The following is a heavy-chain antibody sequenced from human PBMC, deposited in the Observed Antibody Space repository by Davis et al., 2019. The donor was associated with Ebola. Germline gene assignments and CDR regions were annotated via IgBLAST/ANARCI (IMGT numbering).Heavy chain of an antibody. D-gene: IGHD4-17*01. CDR1: GFTFTNAW. CDR3: TTLSTMTTMYFDL. J-gene: IGHJ2*01. V-gene: IGHV3-15*01. CDR2: IKSKTDGGTT. Sequence: GESLKISCAASGFTFTNAWMSWVRQAPGKGLEWVGRIKSKTDGGTTDYAAPVKGRFAMSRDDSKNTLYLQMNSLKIDDTAVYYCTTLSTMTTMYFDLWGRGTLVTVSS.